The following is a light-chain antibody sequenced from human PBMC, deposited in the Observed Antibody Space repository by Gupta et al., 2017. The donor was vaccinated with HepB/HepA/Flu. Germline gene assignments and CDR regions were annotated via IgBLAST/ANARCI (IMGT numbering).Light chain of an antibody. V-gene: IGLV2-8*01. CDR1: SSDVGNYTY. Sequence: QSALTKPPSASGSPGQSVTIPCPGSSSDVGNYTYVSWYQQHPGKAPKLMIYEVTKRPSGVPDRFSGSKSGNTASLTVSGLQAEDEADYYCGSYAGSSSGLFGGGTKLTVL. CDR3: GSYAGSSSGL. CDR2: EVT. J-gene: IGLJ3*02.